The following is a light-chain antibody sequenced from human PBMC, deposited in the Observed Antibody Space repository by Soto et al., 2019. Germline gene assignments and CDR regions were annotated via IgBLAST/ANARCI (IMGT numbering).Light chain of an antibody. V-gene: IGKV1-9*01. CDR2: DTS. J-gene: IGKJ4*01. CDR3: QQANSYPLT. CDR1: QGINNY. Sequence: DSQLTQSPSFLSASVGDRVTITCRASQGINNYLAWYQQKPGKAPNLLIYDTSTLQRGVPSRFSGSGSGTEFTLTISSLQPEDFAAYYCQQANSYPLTFGGGTKVDIK.